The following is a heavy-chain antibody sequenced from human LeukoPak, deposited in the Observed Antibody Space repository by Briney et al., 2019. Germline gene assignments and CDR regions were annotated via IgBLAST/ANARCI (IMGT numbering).Heavy chain of an antibody. D-gene: IGHD2-2*01. CDR3: AAAEDIVIVPAATDWFDP. J-gene: IGHJ5*02. Sequence: ASVKVSCKASGFTFASSAVQWVRQARGQRLEWIGWIVVGSGNTNYAQKFQERVTITRDMSTCTAYMELSSLRSEDTAVYYCAAAEDIVIVPAATDWFDPWGQGTLVTASS. CDR1: GFTFASSA. CDR2: IVVGSGNT. V-gene: IGHV1-58*01.